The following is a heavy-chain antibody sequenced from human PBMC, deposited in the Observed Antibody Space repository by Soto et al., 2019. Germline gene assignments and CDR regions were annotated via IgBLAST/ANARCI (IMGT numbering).Heavy chain of an antibody. D-gene: IGHD3-3*01. J-gene: IGHJ4*02. CDR1: GGTFSSYT. V-gene: IGHV1-69*04. Sequence: SVKVSCKASGGTFSSYTISWVRQAPGQGLEWMGRIIPILGIANYAQKFQGRVTITADKSTSTVYMELSSLRSEDTAVYYCAIENYDFWSGYYLGYFDYWGQGTLVTVSS. CDR3: AIENYDFWSGYYLGYFDY. CDR2: IIPILGIA.